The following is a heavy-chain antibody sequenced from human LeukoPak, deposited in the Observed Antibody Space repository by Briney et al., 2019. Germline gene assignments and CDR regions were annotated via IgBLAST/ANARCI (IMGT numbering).Heavy chain of an antibody. D-gene: IGHD4-17*01. J-gene: IGHJ6*02. V-gene: IGHV4-59*01. CDR2: IYYSGST. CDR1: GGSISSYY. CDR3: ARGHTVTPYYYYYGMDV. Sequence: SETLSLTCTVSGGSISSYYWSWIRQPPGKGLEWIGYIYYSGSTNYNPSLKSRVTISVDTSKNQFSLKLSSVTAADTAVYYCARGHTVTPYYYYYGMDVWGQGTLVTVSS.